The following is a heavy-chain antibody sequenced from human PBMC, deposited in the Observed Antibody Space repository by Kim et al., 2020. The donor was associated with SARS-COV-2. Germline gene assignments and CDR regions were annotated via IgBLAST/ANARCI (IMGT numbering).Heavy chain of an antibody. CDR2: INHSGST. D-gene: IGHD6-19*01. J-gene: IGHJ4*02. CDR1: GGSFSGYY. Sequence: SETLSLTCAVYGGSFSGYYWSWIRQPPGKGLEWIGEINHSGSTNYNPSLKSRVTISVDTSKNQFSLKLSSVTAADTAVYYCARPSKRLGSSGWPYYFDYWGQGTLVTVSS. V-gene: IGHV4-34*01. CDR3: ARPSKRLGSSGWPYYFDY.